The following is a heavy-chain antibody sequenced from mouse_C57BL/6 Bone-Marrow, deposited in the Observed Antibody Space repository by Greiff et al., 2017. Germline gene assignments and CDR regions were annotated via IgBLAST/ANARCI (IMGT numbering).Heavy chain of an antibody. CDR2: IAPNSGGT. D-gene: IGHD2-1*01. Sequence: QVHVKQPGAELVKPGASVKLSCKASGYTFTSYWMHWVKQRPGRGLEWIGRIAPNSGGTKYNEKFKSKAPLTVNKPSSTAYMQLNSLTSEDSAVYYGSHGNYVYWYCAVGGTGTTVTVSS. V-gene: IGHV1-72*01. CDR3: SHGNYVYWYCAV. J-gene: IGHJ1*03. CDR1: GYTFTSYW.